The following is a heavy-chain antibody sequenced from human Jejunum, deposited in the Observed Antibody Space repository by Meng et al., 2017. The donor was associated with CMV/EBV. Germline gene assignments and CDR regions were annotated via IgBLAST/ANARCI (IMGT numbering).Heavy chain of an antibody. V-gene: IGHV2-5*02. CDR2: IYRGDDK. CDR1: VFSPSTSGEG. D-gene: IGHD1-26*01. Sequence: QITCKGLGPTLVKPTQTLTLTCSFSVFSPSTSGEGVGWIRQPPGKALEWLALIYRGDDKRYSPSLNSRLTIAKDTSKNEVVLTLTNMGPIDTGTYYCAHFVGGYYPSRPDYWGQGTLVTVSS. CDR3: AHFVGGYYPSRPDY. J-gene: IGHJ4*02.